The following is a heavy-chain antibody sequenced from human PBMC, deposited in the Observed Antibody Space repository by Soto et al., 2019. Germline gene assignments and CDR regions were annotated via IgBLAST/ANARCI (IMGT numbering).Heavy chain of an antibody. CDR2: IGAYNGNT. J-gene: IGHJ6*02. Sequence: QVQLVQSGAEVKKPGASVKVSCKASGYTFTSYGISWVRQAPGQGLEWMGWIGAYNGNTNYAQKLQGRVTMTTDTSTSTAYMELRSLRSDDTAVYYCARDRGTPTYSSGWYRYYYYGMDVWGQGTTVTVSS. CDR3: ARDRGTPTYSSGWYRYYYYGMDV. D-gene: IGHD6-19*01. V-gene: IGHV1-18*04. CDR1: GYTFTSYG.